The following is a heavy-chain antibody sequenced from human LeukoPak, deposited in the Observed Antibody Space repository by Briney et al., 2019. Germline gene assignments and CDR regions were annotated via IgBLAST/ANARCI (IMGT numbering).Heavy chain of an antibody. V-gene: IGHV3-7*01. CDR3: ARGEYYYDSSGYYLGFDY. CDR1: GFTVSSYW. D-gene: IGHD3-22*01. CDR2: IKQDGSEK. J-gene: IGHJ4*02. Sequence: PGGSLRLSCAASGFTVSSYWMSWVRQAPGKGLEWVANIKQDGSEKYYVDSVKGRFTISRDNAKNSLYLQMNSLRAEDTAVYYCARGEYYYDSSGYYLGFDYWGQGTLVTVSS.